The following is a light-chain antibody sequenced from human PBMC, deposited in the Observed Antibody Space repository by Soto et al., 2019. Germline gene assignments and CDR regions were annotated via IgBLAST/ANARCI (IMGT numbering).Light chain of an antibody. CDR2: EGS. V-gene: IGLV2-23*01. CDR1: SSDVGNYNL. CDR3: CSYARSNSGV. Sequence: QSALTQPASVSGSPGQSITISCTGASSDVGNYNLVSWYQQHPGKAPKLMIYEGSNRPSGVSNRFSGAKSGTTASLTISGLQAEDEADYYCCSYARSNSGVFGGGTKLTVL. J-gene: IGLJ3*02.